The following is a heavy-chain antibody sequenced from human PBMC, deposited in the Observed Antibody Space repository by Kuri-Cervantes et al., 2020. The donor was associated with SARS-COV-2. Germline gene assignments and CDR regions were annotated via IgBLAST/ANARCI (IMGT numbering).Heavy chain of an antibody. CDR2: ISSSSGYI. J-gene: IGHJ3*02. CDR3: ARVEYGDYADAFDI. V-gene: IGHV3-21*01. D-gene: IGHD4-17*01. Sequence: GESLKISCAASGFTFSSYWMHWVRQAPGKGLVWVSSISSSSGYIFYADSVKGRSTISRDNAKNSLYLQMNSLRAEDTAVYYCARVEYGDYADAFDIWGQGTMVTVSS. CDR1: GFTFSSYW.